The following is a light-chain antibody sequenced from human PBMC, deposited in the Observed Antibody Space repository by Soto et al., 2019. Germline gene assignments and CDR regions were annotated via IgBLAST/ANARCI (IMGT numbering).Light chain of an antibody. CDR3: CSYVDTDTWV. CDR1: NSDVGGYNY. J-gene: IGLJ3*02. CDR2: GVS. V-gene: IGLV2-11*01. Sequence: QSALTQPRSVSGSPGQSVTISCTGTNSDVGGYNYVSWYQQYPGKAPKLMISGVSERPSGVPDRFSGSKSDNTASLTISGLQAEDEADYYCCSYVDTDTWVFGGGTKVTVL.